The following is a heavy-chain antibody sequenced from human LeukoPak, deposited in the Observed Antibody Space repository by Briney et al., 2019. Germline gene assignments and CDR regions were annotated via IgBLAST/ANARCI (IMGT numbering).Heavy chain of an antibody. J-gene: IGHJ5*02. CDR2: IYTSGST. V-gene: IGHV4-4*07. Sequence: SETLSLTCTVSGGSISSYYWSWIRQPAGKGLEWIGRIYTSGSTNYNPSLKSRVTISVDKSKNQFSLKLSSVTAADTAVYYCARGNDSSGYYYGYNWFDPWGQGTLVTVSS. CDR3: ARGNDSSGYYYGYNWFDP. CDR1: GGSISSYY. D-gene: IGHD3-22*01.